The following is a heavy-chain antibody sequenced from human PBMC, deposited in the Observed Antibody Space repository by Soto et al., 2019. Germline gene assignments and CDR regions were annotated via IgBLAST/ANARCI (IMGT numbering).Heavy chain of an antibody. D-gene: IGHD2-21*02. V-gene: IGHV4-39*01. CDR1: GDSINSRIYY. Sequence: ETLSLTCTVTGDSINSRIYYWGWIRQPPGKGLEWIGSIYYSGRTYNNPSLRSRVSMSIDTSKDQFSLKLKSVTAADTALYFCARQRTSVVTRAYFDVWGPGSLVTVS. CDR2: IYYSGRT. CDR3: ARQRTSVVTRAYFDV. J-gene: IGHJ4*02.